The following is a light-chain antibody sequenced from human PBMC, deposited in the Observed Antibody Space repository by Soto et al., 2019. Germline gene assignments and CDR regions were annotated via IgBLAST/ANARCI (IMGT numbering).Light chain of an antibody. J-gene: IGKJ4*01. Sequence: EIVLTQSPATLSLSPGERATLSCRASQSVSSYLGWYQQKPGQPPRLVIYDVSNRATGIPARFSGSGSGTDFTLTISSLEPEDFAVYYCQQRSNWRVTFGGGTKVEIK. CDR3: QQRSNWRVT. CDR2: DVS. CDR1: QSVSSY. V-gene: IGKV3-11*01.